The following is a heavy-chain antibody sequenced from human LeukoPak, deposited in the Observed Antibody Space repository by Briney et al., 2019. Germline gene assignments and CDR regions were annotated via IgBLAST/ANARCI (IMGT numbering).Heavy chain of an antibody. CDR1: GFTFSSYW. CDR2: INSDGSST. J-gene: IGHJ4*02. D-gene: IGHD3-22*01. Sequence: PGGSLRLSCAASGFTFSSYWMHWVRQAPGKGLVWVSRINSDGSSTSYADSVKGRFTISRDNAKNTLYPQMNSLRAEDTAVYYCARDGPDSSGYYYFDYWGQGTLVTVSS. CDR3: ARDGPDSSGYYYFDY. V-gene: IGHV3-74*01.